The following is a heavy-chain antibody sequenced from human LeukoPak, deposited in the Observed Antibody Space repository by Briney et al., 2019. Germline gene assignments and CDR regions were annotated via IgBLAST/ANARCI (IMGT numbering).Heavy chain of an antibody. CDR2: ITNDGSAT. V-gene: IGHV3-74*01. Sequence: GGSLRLSCAVSGFTFSTYWMHWVRQGPGKGLAWVSRITNDGSATDYADSVKGRFTISRDNAVNTLYLHMNSLTDEDTAVYYCARDASPGYFDLWGRGTLVTVS. CDR1: GFTFSTYW. D-gene: IGHD2-15*01. J-gene: IGHJ2*01. CDR3: ARDASPGYFDL.